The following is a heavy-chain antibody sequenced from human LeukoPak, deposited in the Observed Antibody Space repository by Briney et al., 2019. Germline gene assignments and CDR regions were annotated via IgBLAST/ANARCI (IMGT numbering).Heavy chain of an antibody. D-gene: IGHD6-6*01. CDR3: ARGVGIAARPLDY. Sequence: GGSLRLSCAASGFTFSSYSMNWVRQAPGKWLEWVSSISSSSSYIYYADSVKGRFTISRDNAKNSLYLQMNSLRAEDTAVYYCARGVGIAARPLDYWGREPWSPSPQ. CDR1: GFTFSSYS. CDR2: ISSSSSYI. V-gene: IGHV3-21*01. J-gene: IGHJ4*02.